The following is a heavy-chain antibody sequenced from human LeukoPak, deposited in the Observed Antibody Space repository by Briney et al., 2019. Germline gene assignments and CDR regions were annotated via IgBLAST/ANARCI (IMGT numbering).Heavy chain of an antibody. CDR3: ARGARLVVGATPGYFDY. V-gene: IGHV1-2*02. D-gene: IGHD2-15*01. CDR2: INPNSGGT. Sequence: ASVKVSCKASGYTFTGYYMHWVRQAPGQGLEWMGWINPNSGGTNYAQKFQGRVTMTRDTSISTAYMDLSRLKSDDTAFYYCARGARLVVGATPGYFDYWGQGTLVTVSS. J-gene: IGHJ4*02. CDR1: GYTFTGYY.